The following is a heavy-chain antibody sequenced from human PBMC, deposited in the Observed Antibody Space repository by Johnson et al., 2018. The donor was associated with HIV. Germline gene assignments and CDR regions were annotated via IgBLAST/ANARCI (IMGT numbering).Heavy chain of an antibody. D-gene: IGHD3-10*01. V-gene: IGHV3-30-3*01. Sequence: QVLLVESGGGVVQPGRSLRLSCAASGFTFSSYAMHWVRQAPGKGLEWVAVISYDGGNKYYADSVKGRFTISRDNSKNTLYLQMNSLRAEDTAVYYCAKAPYGSGIRPGAFDIWGQGTMVTVSS. CDR2: ISYDGGNK. CDR1: GFTFSSYA. CDR3: AKAPYGSGIRPGAFDI. J-gene: IGHJ3*02.